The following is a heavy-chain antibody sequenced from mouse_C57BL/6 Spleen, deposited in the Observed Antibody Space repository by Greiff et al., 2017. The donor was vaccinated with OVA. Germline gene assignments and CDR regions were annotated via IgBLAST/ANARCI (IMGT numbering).Heavy chain of an antibody. CDR2: ISSGSSTN. CDR3: ARSKGIYYGYDAGVDC. D-gene: IGHD2-2*01. V-gene: IGHV5-17*01. CDR1: GFTFSDYG. Sequence: EVKLQESGGGLVKPGGSLKLSCAASGFTFSDYGMHWVRQAPEKGLEWVAYISSGSSTNYYADTVKGRFTLTRDNAKNHLFLQMTSLRSEDTAMYYCARSKGIYYGYDAGVDCWGQGTTLTVSS. J-gene: IGHJ2*01.